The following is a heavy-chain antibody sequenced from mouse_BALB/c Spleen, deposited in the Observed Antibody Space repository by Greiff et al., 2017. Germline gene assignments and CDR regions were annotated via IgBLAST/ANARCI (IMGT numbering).Heavy chain of an antibody. CDR3: ARKGNYYAMDY. CDR1: GYSITSDYA. D-gene: IGHD2-1*01. Sequence: DVHLVESGPGLVKPSQSLSLTCTVTGYSITSDYAWNWIRQFPGNKLEWMGYISYSGSTSYNPSLKSRISITRDTSKNQFFLQLNSVTTEDTATYYCARKGNYYAMDYWGQGTSVTVSS. CDR2: ISYSGST. J-gene: IGHJ4*01. V-gene: IGHV3-2*02.